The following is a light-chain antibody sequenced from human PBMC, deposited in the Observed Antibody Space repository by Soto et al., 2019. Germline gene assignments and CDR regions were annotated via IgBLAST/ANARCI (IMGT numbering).Light chain of an antibody. J-gene: IGKJ1*01. V-gene: IGKV3-20*01. CDR1: QSISSF. Sequence: EIVLTQSPATLSLSPGDRVTLSCRASQSISSFLAWYQQKPGQAPRLLIYGGSSRATGIPDRFSGSGSGTDFTLTISRLEPEDFAVYYCQQYGSSTWTFGQGTKVDIK. CDR2: GGS. CDR3: QQYGSSTWT.